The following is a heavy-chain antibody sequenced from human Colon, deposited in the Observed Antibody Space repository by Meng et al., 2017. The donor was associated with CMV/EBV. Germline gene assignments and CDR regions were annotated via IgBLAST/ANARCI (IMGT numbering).Heavy chain of an antibody. Sequence: SETLSLTCTVSGASIISDSSYWSWIRQPPGKGLEWIGYIFYSGNTHYNPSLKSRVTISLDTSNNRFSLKLSSVTGAGTAVYYCVRGDKERSGGGYDRVRFDPWGQGTLVTVSS. J-gene: IGHJ5*02. V-gene: IGHV4-61*01. CDR1: GASIISDSSY. D-gene: IGHD5-12*01. CDR3: VRGDKERSGGGYDRVRFDP. CDR2: IFYSGNT.